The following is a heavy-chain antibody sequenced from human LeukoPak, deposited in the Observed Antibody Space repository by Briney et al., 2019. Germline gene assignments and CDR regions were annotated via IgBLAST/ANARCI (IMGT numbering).Heavy chain of an antibody. CDR1: GGSISSYY. V-gene: IGHV4-4*07. CDR2: IYTSGST. Sequence: SSETLSLTCTVSGGSISSYYWSWIRQPAGKGLEWIGRIYTSGSTNYNPSLKSRVTMSVDPPKNQFSLKLSSVTDADTAVYYCARDVGYYDSSGYYYYFDYWGQGTLVTVSS. D-gene: IGHD3-22*01. CDR3: ARDVGYYDSSGYYYYFDY. J-gene: IGHJ4*02.